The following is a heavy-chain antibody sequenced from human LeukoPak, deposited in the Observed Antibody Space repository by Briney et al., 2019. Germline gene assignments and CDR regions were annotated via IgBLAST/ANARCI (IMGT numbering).Heavy chain of an antibody. CDR2: ISAYNGNT. J-gene: IGHJ4*02. CDR1: GGTFSSYA. CDR3: ARVPSGGPFDY. Sequence: ASVKVSCKASGGTFSSYAISWVRQAPGQGLEWMGWISAYNGNTNYAQKLQGRVTMTTDTSTSTAYMELRSLTSDETAVYYCARVPSGGPFDYWGQGTLVTVSS. D-gene: IGHD2-15*01. V-gene: IGHV1-18*01.